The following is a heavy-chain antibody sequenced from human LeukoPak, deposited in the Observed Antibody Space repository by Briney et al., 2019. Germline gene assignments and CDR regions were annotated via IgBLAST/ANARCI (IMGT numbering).Heavy chain of an antibody. CDR2: ISSSGSTI. D-gene: IGHD6-13*01. V-gene: IGHV3-48*03. CDR1: GFTFSSYE. CDR3: ARGYSSSWYLD. J-gene: IGHJ4*02. Sequence: QSGGSLRLSCAAPGFTFSSYEMNWGRQAAGKGLEWVSYISSSGSTIYYADSVKGRFTISRDNAKNSLYLQMNSLRADDTAVYYCARGYSSSWYLDWGQGTLVTVSS.